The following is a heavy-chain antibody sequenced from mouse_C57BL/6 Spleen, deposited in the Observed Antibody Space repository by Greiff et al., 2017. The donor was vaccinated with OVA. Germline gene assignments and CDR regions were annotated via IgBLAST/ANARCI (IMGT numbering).Heavy chain of an antibody. CDR1: GYTFTSYW. CDR2: IDPSDSYT. D-gene: IGHD4-1*01. Sequence: QVQLQQPGAELVKPGASVKLSCKASGYTFTSYWMQWVKQRPGQGLEWIGEIDPSDSYTNYNQKFKGKATLTVDTSSSTAYMQLSSLTSEDSAVYYCARNLLTGSHYYAMDYWGQGTSVTVSS. CDR3: ARNLLTGSHYYAMDY. V-gene: IGHV1-50*01. J-gene: IGHJ4*01.